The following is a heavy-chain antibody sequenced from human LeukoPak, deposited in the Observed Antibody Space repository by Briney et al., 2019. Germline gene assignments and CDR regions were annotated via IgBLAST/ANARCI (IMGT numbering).Heavy chain of an antibody. CDR3: ARDRAYSNDAFDI. CDR1: GYTFTNYG. CDR2: IIPILGTA. J-gene: IGHJ3*02. D-gene: IGHD4-11*01. Sequence: ASVKVSCKSSGYTFTNYGISWVRQAPGQGLEWMGGIIPILGTANYAQKFQGRVTITADESTSTAYMELSSLRSEDTAVYYCARDRAYSNDAFDIWGQGTMVTVSS. V-gene: IGHV1-69*13.